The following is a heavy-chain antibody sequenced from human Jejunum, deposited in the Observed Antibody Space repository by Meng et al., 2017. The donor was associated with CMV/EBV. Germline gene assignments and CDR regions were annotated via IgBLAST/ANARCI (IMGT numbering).Heavy chain of an antibody. J-gene: IGHJ4*02. CDR2: IAAVLGKT. CDR1: GGSLSSYV. CDR3: ARVNDGRVRYYFAY. Sequence: AYGGSLSSYVINWLRQAPGQGREGMGEIAAVLGKTLYAPKIQSKVTITADESTSTVFMNLSSLRSEDTAVYYCARVNDGRVRYYFAYWGQGTLVTVSS. V-gene: IGHV1-69*01. D-gene: IGHD3-22*01.